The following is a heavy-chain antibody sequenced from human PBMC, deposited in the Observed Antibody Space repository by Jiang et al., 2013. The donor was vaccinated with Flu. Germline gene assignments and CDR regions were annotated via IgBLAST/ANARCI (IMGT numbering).Heavy chain of an antibody. D-gene: IGHD3-22*01. CDR1: GGSISSYY. J-gene: IGHJ5*02. CDR3: ARSWGQYYYDSSGYSYNWFDP. V-gene: IGHV4-59*01. Sequence: TLSLTCTVSGGSISSYYWSWIRQPQEGTGVDWVYLLQWEHQLQPSLKSRVTISVDTSKNQFSLKLSSVTAADTAVYYCARSWGQYYYDSSGYSYNWFDPWGQGTLVTVSS. CDR2: LLQWEH.